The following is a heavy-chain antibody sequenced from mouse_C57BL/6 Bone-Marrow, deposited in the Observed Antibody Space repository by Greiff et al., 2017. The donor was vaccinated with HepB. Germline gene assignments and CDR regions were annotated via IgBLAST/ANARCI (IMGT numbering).Heavy chain of an antibody. J-gene: IGHJ1*03. Sequence: VQLQQSGAELARPGASVKLSCKASGYTFTSYGISWVKQRTGQGLEWIGEFYPRSGNTYYNEKFKGKATLTADKSSSTAYMELRSLTSEDSAVYFCRLLLRWYFDVWGTGTTVTVSS. D-gene: IGHD1-1*01. V-gene: IGHV1-81*01. CDR3: RLLLRWYFDV. CDR2: FYPRSGNT. CDR1: GYTFTSYG.